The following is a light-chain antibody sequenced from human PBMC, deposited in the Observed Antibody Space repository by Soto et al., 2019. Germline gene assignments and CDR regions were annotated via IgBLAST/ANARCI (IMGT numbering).Light chain of an antibody. Sequence: EIVLTQSPATLSLSTGERATLSCRASQSVSSYLAWYQQKPGQAPRLLIYDASNRATGIPARFSGSGSGTDFTLTISRLEPEDFAVYYCQHRSNWPWTFGQGTKVEIK. V-gene: IGKV3-11*01. CDR3: QHRSNWPWT. J-gene: IGKJ1*01. CDR1: QSVSSY. CDR2: DAS.